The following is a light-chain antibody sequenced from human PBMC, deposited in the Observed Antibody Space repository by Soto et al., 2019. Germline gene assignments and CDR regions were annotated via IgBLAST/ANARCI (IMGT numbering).Light chain of an antibody. V-gene: IGLV2-14*01. CDR1: SSDVGRYNY. CDR2: EVS. Sequence: QSALTQPASLSGSPGQSVTISGTGTSSDVGRYNYVSWYQQHPVKVPILMIYEVSNRPSGVSNRFSGSKSGNTASLTISGLQAEDAADYYCSSYTSSSTYVFGPGTKLTVL. J-gene: IGLJ1*01. CDR3: SSYTSSSTYV.